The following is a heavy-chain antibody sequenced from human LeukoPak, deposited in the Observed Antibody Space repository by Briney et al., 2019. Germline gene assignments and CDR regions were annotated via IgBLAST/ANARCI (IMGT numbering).Heavy chain of an antibody. D-gene: IGHD2-15*01. J-gene: IGHJ4*02. CDR1: GGSISSYY. CDR3: ARLWKISGSGEFDY. Sequence: SETLSLTCTVSGGSISSYYWSWIRQPPGKGLEWIGYIYYSGSTNYNPSLKSRVTISVDTSKNQFSLKLSSVTAADTAMYYCARLWKISGSGEFDYWGQGTLVTVSS. CDR2: IYYSGST. V-gene: IGHV4-59*01.